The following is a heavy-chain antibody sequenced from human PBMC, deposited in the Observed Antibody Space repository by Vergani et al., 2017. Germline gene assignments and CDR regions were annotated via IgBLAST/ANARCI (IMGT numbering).Heavy chain of an antibody. Sequence: QVQLVESGGGVVQPGTSLRLSCVVSGFALNRHSMYWVRQAPGKGLEWVVGISFDGTNEYYPDLVKGRFTISRDIAKNTLYLQVRSLRLEDTGVYHCVRDRGRCAGGRCCTEAWDYWGQGTPVTVSS. CDR1: GFALNRHS. CDR2: ISFDGTNE. V-gene: IGHV3-30-3*01. D-gene: IGHD4/OR15-4a*01. J-gene: IGHJ4*02. CDR3: VRDRGRCAGGRCCTEAWDY.